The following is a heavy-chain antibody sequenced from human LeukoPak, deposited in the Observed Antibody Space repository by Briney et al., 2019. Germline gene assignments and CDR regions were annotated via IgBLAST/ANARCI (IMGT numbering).Heavy chain of an antibody. V-gene: IGHV4-59*01. CDR3: ASYSYYYDSSGYFDY. CDR1: GGSISSYY. D-gene: IGHD3-22*01. Sequence: KPSETLSLTCTVSGGSISSYYWSWIRQPPGKGLEWIGYLYYSGSTNYSPSLKSRVTISVDTSKNQFSLKLNSVTAADTAVYYCASYSYYYDSSGYFDYWGQGTLVTVSS. CDR2: LYYSGST. J-gene: IGHJ4*02.